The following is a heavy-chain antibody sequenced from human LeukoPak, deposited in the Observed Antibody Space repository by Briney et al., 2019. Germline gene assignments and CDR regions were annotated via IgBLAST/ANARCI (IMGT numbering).Heavy chain of an antibody. J-gene: IGHJ3*02. CDR3: ARSSDDAFDI. Sequence: GRSLRLPCAASGFTFSSYAMHWVRQAPGKGLEWVAVISYDGSNKYYADSVKGRFTISRDNSKNTLYLQMNSLRAEDTAVYYCARSSDDAFDIWGQGTMVTVSS. CDR1: GFTFSSYA. D-gene: IGHD6-6*01. V-gene: IGHV3-30*04. CDR2: ISYDGSNK.